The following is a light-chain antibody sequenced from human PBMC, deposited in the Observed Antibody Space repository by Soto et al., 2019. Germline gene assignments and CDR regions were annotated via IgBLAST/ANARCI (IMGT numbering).Light chain of an antibody. CDR2: DAS. Sequence: EIVLTQSPATLSLSPGERATLSCRASQSVSSYLAWYQQKPGQAPRLLIYDASNRATGIPARFSGSGSGTDFTLTISTLETEDFAVYYCQQRSNRPPYTFGQGTKLEIK. V-gene: IGKV3-11*01. CDR1: QSVSSY. J-gene: IGKJ2*01. CDR3: QQRSNRPPYT.